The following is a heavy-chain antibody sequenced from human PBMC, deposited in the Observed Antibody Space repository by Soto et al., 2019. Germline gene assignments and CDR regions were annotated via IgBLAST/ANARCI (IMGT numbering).Heavy chain of an antibody. J-gene: IGHJ4*01. CDR3: TTDSYSSIIVVRFDY. CDR2: IKSKTDGGTP. Sequence: PGESLKISCAASGFTFNNAWINWVRQAPGKGLEWVGRIKSKTDGGTPDYAAPVKGRFAISRDDLKNMVYLQMNSLKTEDTGIYYCTTDSYSSIIVVRFDYWGHGTLVTVSS. CDR1: GFTFNNAW. D-gene: IGHD3-22*01. V-gene: IGHV3-15*07.